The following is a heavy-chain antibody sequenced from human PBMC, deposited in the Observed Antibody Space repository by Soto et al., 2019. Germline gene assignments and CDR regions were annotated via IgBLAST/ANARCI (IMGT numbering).Heavy chain of an antibody. Sequence: GESLKISFKGSGYSFAGYWITWVVQKPWKGLECMGRSDPSDSQTYYSPSFRGHVPISVTKSITTVFLQWSSLRAADTAMYYCARQIYDSDTGPNFQYYFDSWGQGTPVTVSS. J-gene: IGHJ4*02. D-gene: IGHD3-22*01. CDR1: GYSFAGYW. CDR3: ARQIYDSDTGPNFQYYFDS. V-gene: IGHV5-10-1*01. CDR2: SDPSDSQT.